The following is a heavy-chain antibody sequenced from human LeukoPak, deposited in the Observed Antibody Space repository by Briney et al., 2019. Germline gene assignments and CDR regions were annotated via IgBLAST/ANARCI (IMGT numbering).Heavy chain of an antibody. CDR3: RGSTGPHYYDSSGYYYFDY. D-gene: IGHD3-22*01. Sequence: GGSLRLSCAASGFTFSSYSMNWVRQAPGKGLEWVANIKQDGSEKYYVDSVKGRFTISRDNAKNSLYLQMNSLRAEDTAVYYCRGSTGPHYYDSSGYYYFDYWGQGTLVTVSS. V-gene: IGHV3-7*01. CDR1: GFTFSSYS. J-gene: IGHJ4*02. CDR2: IKQDGSEK.